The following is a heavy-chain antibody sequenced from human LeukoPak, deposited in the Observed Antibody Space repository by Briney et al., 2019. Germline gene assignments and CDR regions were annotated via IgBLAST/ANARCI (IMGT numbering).Heavy chain of an antibody. J-gene: IGHJ3*02. Sequence: PSETLSLTCTVSGGSISSYYWSWIRQPPGKGLEWIGYIYTSGSTNYNPSLKSRVTISVDTSKNQFSLKLSSVTAADTAVYYCASPGARGGDAFDIWGQGTMVTVSS. CDR3: ASPGARGGDAFDI. V-gene: IGHV4-4*09. CDR2: IYTSGST. D-gene: IGHD3-16*01. CDR1: GGSISSYY.